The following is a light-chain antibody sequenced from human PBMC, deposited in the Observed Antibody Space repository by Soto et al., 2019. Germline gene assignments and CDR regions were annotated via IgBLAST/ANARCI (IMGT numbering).Light chain of an antibody. Sequence: EIVLTQSPGTLSLSPGERATLSCRASQSVSSTYLAWYQQQPGQAPRLLIYGASNRATGIPDRFSGSGSGTDFTLTISILEPEDFAVYYCHQYGSSSWTFGQGTKVEIK. CDR2: GAS. CDR1: QSVSSTY. V-gene: IGKV3-20*01. J-gene: IGKJ1*01. CDR3: HQYGSSSWT.